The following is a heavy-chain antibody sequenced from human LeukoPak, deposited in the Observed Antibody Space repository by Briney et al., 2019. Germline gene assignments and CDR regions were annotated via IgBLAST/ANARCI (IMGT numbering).Heavy chain of an antibody. CDR2: INPSGGST. Sequence: ASVKVSCKASGYTFTSYGISWVRQAPGQGLEWMGIINPSGGSTSYAQKFQGRVTMTRDTSTSTVYMELSSLRSEDTAVYYCARDSSFLYGDYLPAEYWGQGTLVTVSS. V-gene: IGHV1-46*01. J-gene: IGHJ4*02. CDR3: ARDSSFLYGDYLPAEY. CDR1: GYTFTSYG. D-gene: IGHD4-17*01.